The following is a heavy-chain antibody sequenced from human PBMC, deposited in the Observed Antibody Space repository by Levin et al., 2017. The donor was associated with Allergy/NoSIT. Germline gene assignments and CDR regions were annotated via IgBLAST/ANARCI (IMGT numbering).Heavy chain of an antibody. Sequence: GESLKISCAASAFTFSAYWMSWVRQAPGKGPEWVANIKKDGSEKYYVDSVKGRFTISRDNAKNSLYLQMNSLRVDDTALYYCVKYGGGAGTSFDIWGQGTMVTVSS. CDR2: IKKDGSEK. D-gene: IGHD6-13*01. CDR1: AFTFSAYW. V-gene: IGHV3-7*03. CDR3: VKYGGGAGTSFDI. J-gene: IGHJ3*02.